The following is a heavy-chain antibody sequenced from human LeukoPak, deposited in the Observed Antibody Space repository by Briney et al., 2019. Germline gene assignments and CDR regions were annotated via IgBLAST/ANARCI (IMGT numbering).Heavy chain of an antibody. J-gene: IGHJ4*02. D-gene: IGHD3-22*01. CDR2: ISGSGGST. V-gene: IGHV3-23*01. CDR1: GITVSNYG. CDR3: AKRGVVIRVILVGFHKEAYYFDS. Sequence: GGSLRLYCAVSGITVSNYGMSWVRQAPGKGLEWVAGISGSGGSTNYADSVKGRFTTSRDNPKNTLYLQMNSLRAEDTAVYFCAKRGVVIRVILVGFHKEAYYFDSWGQGALVTVSS.